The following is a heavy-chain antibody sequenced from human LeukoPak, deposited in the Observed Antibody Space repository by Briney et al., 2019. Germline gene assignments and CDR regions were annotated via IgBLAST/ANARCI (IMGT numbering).Heavy chain of an antibody. Sequence: SETLSLTCTVSGGSISSSSYYWGWIRQPPGKGPEWIGSIYYSGSTYYNPSLKSRVTISVDTSKNQFSLKLSSVTAADTAVYYCARRRTAARSGHFDYWGQGTLVTVSS. J-gene: IGHJ4*02. CDR1: GGSISSSSYY. V-gene: IGHV4-39*01. CDR2: IYYSGST. D-gene: IGHD6-6*01. CDR3: ARRRTAARSGHFDY.